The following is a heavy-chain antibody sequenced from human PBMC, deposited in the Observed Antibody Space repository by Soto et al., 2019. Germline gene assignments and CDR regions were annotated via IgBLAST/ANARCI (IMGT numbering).Heavy chain of an antibody. CDR3: AKDGRDDFWSGYPLPMDV. Sequence: PGGSLRLSCAASGFTFSSYAMSWVRQAPGKGLEWVSAISGSGGSTYYADSVKGRFTISRDNSKNTLYLQMNSLRAEDTAVYCCAKDGRDDFWSGYPLPMDVWGKGTTVTVSS. D-gene: IGHD3-3*01. V-gene: IGHV3-23*01. J-gene: IGHJ6*04. CDR1: GFTFSSYA. CDR2: ISGSGGST.